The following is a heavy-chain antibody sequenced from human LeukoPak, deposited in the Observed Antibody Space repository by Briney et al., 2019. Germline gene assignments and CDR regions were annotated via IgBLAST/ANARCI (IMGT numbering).Heavy chain of an antibody. CDR3: ARDLYGDDWFDP. V-gene: IGHV3-74*01. Sequence: QPGGSLRLSCAASGFTFSSYWMHWVRQAPGKGLAWVSRINSDGSSTSYADSVKGRFTISRDNAKNTLYLQMNSLRAEDTAVYYCARDLYGDDWFDPWGQGTLVTVSS. CDR1: GFTFSSYW. CDR2: INSDGSST. D-gene: IGHD4-17*01. J-gene: IGHJ5*02.